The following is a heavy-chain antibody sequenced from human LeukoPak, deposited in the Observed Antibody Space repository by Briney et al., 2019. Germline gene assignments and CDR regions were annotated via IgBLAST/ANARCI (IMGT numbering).Heavy chain of an antibody. V-gene: IGHV3-30*18. CDR2: ISYDGSNK. CDR3: AKGVAGT. Sequence: PGRSLRLSCAASGFTFSSYGMHWVRQAPGKGLEWVAVISYDGSNKYYADSVKGRFTISRDNSKNTLYLQMNSLRAEDTAVYYCAKGVAGTWGQGTLVTVSS. J-gene: IGHJ4*02. CDR1: GFTFSSYG. D-gene: IGHD6-19*01.